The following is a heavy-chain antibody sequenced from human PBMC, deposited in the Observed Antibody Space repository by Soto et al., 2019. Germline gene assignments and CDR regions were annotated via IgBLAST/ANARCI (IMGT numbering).Heavy chain of an antibody. CDR2: ISSSGNNK. J-gene: IGHJ4*02. CDR3: ARDQYFYFDSTGYYDY. D-gene: IGHD3-22*01. CDR1: GFTFSDFA. V-gene: IGHV3-30-3*01. Sequence: RLSCAASGFTFSDFAVHWVRQPPGKGLEWVAGISSSGNNKFYSDSVKGRFTISRDKSKNTVYLEMNSLRAEDTAVYYCARDQYFYFDSTGYYDYWGQGTLVTVSS.